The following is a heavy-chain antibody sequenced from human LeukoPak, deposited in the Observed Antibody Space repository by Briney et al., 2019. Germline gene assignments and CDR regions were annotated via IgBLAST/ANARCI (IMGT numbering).Heavy chain of an antibody. CDR1: GGSFSGYY. D-gene: IGHD3-22*01. CDR3: ARDRYYYDSSSYFSAFDT. J-gene: IGHJ3*02. V-gene: IGHV4-34*01. Sequence: SETLSLTCAVYGGSFSGYYWSWIRQPPGKGLEWIGEINHSGSTNYNPSLKSRVTMSVDSSKNQFSLKLRSVTAADTAVYYCARDRYYYDSSSYFSAFDTWGQGTMVTVSS. CDR2: INHSGST.